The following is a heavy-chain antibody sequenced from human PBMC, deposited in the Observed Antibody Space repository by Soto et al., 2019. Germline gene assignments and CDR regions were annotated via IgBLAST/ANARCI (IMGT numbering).Heavy chain of an antibody. Sequence: EVQLLESGGGLVQPGGSLRLSCAVSGFMISDYGVTWVRQAPGKGLEWVSGCSGGGGGTFYADSLKGRFTISRVDPKNTEYLEMNSPGAEDTAVYYCGRWIGFGHRWGQGTLVTVSS. CDR1: GFMISDYG. V-gene: IGHV3-23*01. J-gene: IGHJ5*02. CDR2: CSGGGGGT. CDR3: GRWIGFGHR. D-gene: IGHD2-2*03.